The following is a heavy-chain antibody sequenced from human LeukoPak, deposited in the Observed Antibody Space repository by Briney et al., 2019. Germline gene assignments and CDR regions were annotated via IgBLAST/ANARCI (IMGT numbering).Heavy chain of an antibody. D-gene: IGHD3-22*01. CDR1: GYTFTGYY. CDR3: YYRVSSGYLT. CDR2: INPNSGGT. V-gene: IGHV1-2*02. Sequence: ASVEVSCKASGYTFTGYYMHWVRQAPGQGLEWMGWINPNSGGTNYAQKFQGRVTMTRDTSISTAYMELSSLRSDDTAVYYCYYRVSSGYLTWGQGTLVAVSS. J-gene: IGHJ4*02.